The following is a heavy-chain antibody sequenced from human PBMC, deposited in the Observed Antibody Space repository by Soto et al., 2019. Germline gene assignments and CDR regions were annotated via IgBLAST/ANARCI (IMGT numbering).Heavy chain of an antibody. Sequence: GSLLLPCAASGFTIGSYCMHWGVRAPGKGLEWVAVISYDGSNKYYAASVKGRFTISRDNSKNTLYLQMNRLRAEDTDVYYCAKPHRFLEWCGFDYWGQGTLVTVYS. V-gene: IGHV3-30*18. J-gene: IGHJ4*02. CDR1: GFTIGSYC. CDR2: ISYDGSNK. CDR3: AKPHRFLEWCGFDY. D-gene: IGHD3-3*01.